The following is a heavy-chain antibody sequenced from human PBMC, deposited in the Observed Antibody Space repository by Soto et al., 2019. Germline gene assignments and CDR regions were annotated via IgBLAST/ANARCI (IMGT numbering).Heavy chain of an antibody. Sequence: ASVKVSCKASGYTFTSYGISWVRQAPGQGLEWMGWISAYNGNTNYAQKLQGRVTMTTDTSTSTAYMELRSLRSDDTAVYYCARVTIFGVEPRAYNRFVPWGQGTLVTVSS. CDR3: ARVTIFGVEPRAYNRFVP. CDR2: ISAYNGNT. V-gene: IGHV1-18*01. CDR1: GYTFTSYG. D-gene: IGHD3-3*01. J-gene: IGHJ5*02.